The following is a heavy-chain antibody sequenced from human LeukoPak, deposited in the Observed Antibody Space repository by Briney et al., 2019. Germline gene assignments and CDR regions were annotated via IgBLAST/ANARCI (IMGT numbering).Heavy chain of an antibody. V-gene: IGHV1-2*02. CDR3: ARAASIAARYYYYYSMDV. CDR1: GYTFTGYY. J-gene: IGHJ6*02. D-gene: IGHD6-6*01. Sequence: ASVTESFKASGYTFTGYYMHWVRQAPGQGLEWMGWINPNSGGTNYAQKFQGRVTMTRDTSISTAYMELSRLRSDDTAVYYCARAASIAARYYYYYSMDVWGQGTTVAVSS. CDR2: INPNSGGT.